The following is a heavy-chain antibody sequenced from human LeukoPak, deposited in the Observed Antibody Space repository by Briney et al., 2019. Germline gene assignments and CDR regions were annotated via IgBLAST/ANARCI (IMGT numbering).Heavy chain of an antibody. CDR1: GYTFTSYG. Sequence: GASVKVSCKASGYTFTSYGIGWVRQAPGQGLEWMGWISAYNGNTNYAQKLQGRVTMTTDTSTSTAYMELRSLRSDDTAVYYCAVTLGRITGTTFSDYWGQGTLVTVSS. D-gene: IGHD1-7*01. CDR2: ISAYNGNT. CDR3: AVTLGRITGTTFSDY. J-gene: IGHJ4*02. V-gene: IGHV1-18*01.